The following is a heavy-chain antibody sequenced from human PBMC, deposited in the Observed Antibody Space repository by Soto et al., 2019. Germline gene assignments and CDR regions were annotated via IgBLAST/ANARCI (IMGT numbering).Heavy chain of an antibody. Sequence: QVQLVQSGAEVKKPGASVKVSCKASGYTFTSYYMHWVRQAPGQGLEWMGIINPSGGSTSYAQKFQGRATMTRDTSTSAVYMELSSRRSEDTAVYDGARIWRLGGYPSVGFWGQGTQVTVSA. CDR1: GYTFTSYY. CDR3: ARIWRLGGYPSVGF. CDR2: INPSGGST. V-gene: IGHV1-46*03. D-gene: IGHD3-22*01. J-gene: IGHJ4*02.